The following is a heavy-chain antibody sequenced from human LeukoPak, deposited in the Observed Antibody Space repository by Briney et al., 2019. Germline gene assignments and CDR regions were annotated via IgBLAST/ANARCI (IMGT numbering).Heavy chain of an antibody. D-gene: IGHD3-10*01. CDR3: AREDYYGSGSYYTHLYYFDY. Sequence: GRSLRLSCAASGFTFSSYAMHWVRQAPGKGLEWVAVISYDGSNKYYADSVKGRFTISRDNSKNTLYLQMNSLRAEDTAVYYCAREDYYGSGSYYTHLYYFDYWGQGTLVTVSS. J-gene: IGHJ4*02. CDR2: ISYDGSNK. V-gene: IGHV3-30-3*01. CDR1: GFTFSSYA.